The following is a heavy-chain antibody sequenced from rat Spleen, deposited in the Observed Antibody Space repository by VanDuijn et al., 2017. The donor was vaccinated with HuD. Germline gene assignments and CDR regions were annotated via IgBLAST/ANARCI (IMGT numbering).Heavy chain of an antibody. CDR2: INTDGGST. D-gene: IGHD1-11*01. V-gene: IGHV5-58*01. CDR3: AKEANYGGLVDA. J-gene: IGHJ2*01. Sequence: EVKLVESGGGLVQPGRSLKLSCAASGFNFNDYWMGWVRQAPGKGLEWVSSINTDGGSTYYPDSVKGRFTISRDNAENTVYLQMNSLTSEDTATYYCAKEANYGGLVDAWGQGVMVTVSS. CDR1: GFNFNDYW.